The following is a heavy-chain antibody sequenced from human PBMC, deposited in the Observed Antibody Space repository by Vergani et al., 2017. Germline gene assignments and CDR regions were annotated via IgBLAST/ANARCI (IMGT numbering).Heavy chain of an antibody. CDR2: IYHSGST. V-gene: IGHV4-39*07. CDR1: NDSVSNTFYY. D-gene: IGHD3-10*01. CDR3: ARVFGSPPNFDY. Sequence: QVQLQESGPGLVKPSETLSLTCTVSNDSVSNTFYYLGWIRQTPGKGLEWIGYIYHSGSTYYNPSLKSRVTISVDRSKNQFSLKLSSVTAADTAVYYCARVFGSPPNFDYWGQGTLVTVSS. J-gene: IGHJ4*02.